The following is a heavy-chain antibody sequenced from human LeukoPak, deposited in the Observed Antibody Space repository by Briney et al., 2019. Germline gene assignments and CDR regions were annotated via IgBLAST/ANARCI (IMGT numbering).Heavy chain of an antibody. CDR3: ARSWIQLWSFDY. Sequence: SETLSLTCTVSGGSISSYYWSWIRQPAGKGLEWIGRIYTSGSTNYNPSLKSRVTISVDTSKNQFSLKLSSVTAADTAVYYCARSWIQLWSFDYWGQGTLVTVSS. CDR2: IYTSGST. V-gene: IGHV4-4*07. CDR1: GGSISSYY. J-gene: IGHJ4*02. D-gene: IGHD5-18*01.